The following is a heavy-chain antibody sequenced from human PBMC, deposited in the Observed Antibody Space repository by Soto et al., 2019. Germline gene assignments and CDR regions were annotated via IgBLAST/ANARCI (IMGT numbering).Heavy chain of an antibody. V-gene: IGHV3-30*18. Sequence: QVQLVESGGGVVQPGRSLRLSCAASGFTFSSYGMHWVRQAPGKGLEWVALISYDGGNKYYADSVKGRLTISRDNSKHTLYLQMNSLRPEDTAVYYCAKPYCIFTICLDNWFDPWGQGTLVTVSS. D-gene: IGHD2-2*01. CDR1: GFTFSSYG. CDR3: AKPYCIFTICLDNWFDP. CDR2: ISYDGGNK. J-gene: IGHJ5*02.